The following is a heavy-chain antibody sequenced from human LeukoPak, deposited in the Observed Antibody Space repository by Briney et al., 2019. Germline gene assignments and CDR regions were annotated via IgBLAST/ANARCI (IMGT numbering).Heavy chain of an antibody. CDR1: GFTFSSYG. CDR3: AKGRRRGVVVPAAND. Sequence: GGSLRLSCAASGFTFSSYGMHWVRQAPGKGLEWVAVISYDGSNKYYADSVKGRFTISRDNSKNTLYLQMNSLRAEDTAVYYCAKGRRRGVVVPAANDWGQGTLVTVSS. V-gene: IGHV3-30*18. CDR2: ISYDGSNK. J-gene: IGHJ4*02. D-gene: IGHD2-2*01.